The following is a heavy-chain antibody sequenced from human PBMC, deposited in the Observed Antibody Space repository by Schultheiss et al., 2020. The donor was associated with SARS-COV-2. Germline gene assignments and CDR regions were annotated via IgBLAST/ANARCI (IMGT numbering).Heavy chain of an antibody. CDR3: ARGVTRYGDYHYYGMDV. CDR1: GYTFTSYD. V-gene: IGHV1-8*01. D-gene: IGHD4-17*01. CDR2: MNPNSGNT. Sequence: ASVKVSCKASGYTFTSYDINWVRQATGQGLEWMGWMNPNSGNTGYAQKFQGRVTMTRNTSISTAYMELSSLRSEDTAVYYCARGVTRYGDYHYYGMDVWGQGTTVTVSS. J-gene: IGHJ6*02.